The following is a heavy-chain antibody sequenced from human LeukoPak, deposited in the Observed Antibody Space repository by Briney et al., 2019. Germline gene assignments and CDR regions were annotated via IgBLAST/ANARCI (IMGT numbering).Heavy chain of an antibody. Sequence: PSETLSLTCTVSGGSISSSDYYWSWIRQPPGKGLEWIGCIYYSGSTYYNPSLKSRVTISIDTSKNQFSLKLNSVTAADTAVFYCARSPRKYGDYALVDAFDIWGQGTMVTVSS. V-gene: IGHV4-30-4*01. CDR2: IYYSGST. D-gene: IGHD4-17*01. CDR1: GGSISSSDYY. CDR3: ARSPRKYGDYALVDAFDI. J-gene: IGHJ3*02.